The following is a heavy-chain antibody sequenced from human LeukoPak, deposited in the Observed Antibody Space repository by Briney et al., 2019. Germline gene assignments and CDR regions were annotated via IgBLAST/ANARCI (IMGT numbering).Heavy chain of an antibody. CDR2: INHSGST. Sequence: PSETLSLTCAVYGGSFSGYYWSWIRQPPGKGLEWIGEINHSGSTNYNPSLKSRVTISVDTSKNQSSLKLSSVTAADTAVYYCARASLGPYYYGSGSYYSSWGQGTLVTVSS. CDR1: GGSFSGYY. CDR3: ARASLGPYYYGSGSYYSS. V-gene: IGHV4-34*01. D-gene: IGHD3-10*01. J-gene: IGHJ5*02.